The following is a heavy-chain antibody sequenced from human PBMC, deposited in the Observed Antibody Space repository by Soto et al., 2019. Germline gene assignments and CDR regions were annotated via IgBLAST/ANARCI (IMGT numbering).Heavy chain of an antibody. CDR2: IYSSGSP. CDR1: GSSISSGSYY. J-gene: IGHJ2*01. V-gene: IGHV4-39*01. Sequence: QLQESGPGLVKPSETLSLTCTVSGSSISSGSYYWGWLRQPPGKGLEWIGSIYSSGSPYYTPSLKSRVTISVDTSKNQFSLKLSSVTAADTAVYYCANIKWGYCYFDLWGLGTLVTVSS. D-gene: IGHD5-12*01. CDR3: ANIKWGYCYFDL.